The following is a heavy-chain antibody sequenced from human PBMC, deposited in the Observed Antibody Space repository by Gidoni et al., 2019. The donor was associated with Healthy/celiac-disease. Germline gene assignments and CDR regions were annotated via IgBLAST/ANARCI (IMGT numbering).Heavy chain of an antibody. D-gene: IGHD5-12*01. J-gene: IGHJ6*02. Sequence: EVQLVESGGGLVQPGGSLKLSCAASGFTFSGSAMHWVRQASGKGLEWVGRIRSKANSYATAYAASVKGRFTISRDDSKNTAYLQMNSLKTEDTAVYYCTRLRDGYNMPGLGYYYGMDVWGQGTTVTVSS. CDR2: IRSKANSYAT. V-gene: IGHV3-73*01. CDR1: GFTFSGSA. CDR3: TRLRDGYNMPGLGYYYGMDV.